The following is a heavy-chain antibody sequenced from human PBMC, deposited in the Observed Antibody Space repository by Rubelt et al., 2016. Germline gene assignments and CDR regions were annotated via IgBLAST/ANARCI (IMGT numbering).Heavy chain of an antibody. Sequence: GLEWMGRINPNSGGTNYAQKFQGRVTMTRDTSISTAYMELSRLRSDDTAVYYCATGATVTTGYWGQGTLVTVSS. CDR2: INPNSGGT. CDR3: ATGATVTTGY. J-gene: IGHJ4*02. D-gene: IGHD4-17*01. V-gene: IGHV1-2*06.